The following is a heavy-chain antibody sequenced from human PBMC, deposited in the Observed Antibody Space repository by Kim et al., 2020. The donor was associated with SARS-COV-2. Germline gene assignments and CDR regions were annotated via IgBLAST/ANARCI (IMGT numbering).Heavy chain of an antibody. CDR1: GGTFSSYA. D-gene: IGHD3-10*01. V-gene: IGHV1-69*04. CDR2: IIPILGIA. CDR3: ASGYYGSGDPDY. J-gene: IGHJ4*02. Sequence: SVKVSCKASGGTFSSYAISWVRQAPGQGLEWMGRIIPILGIANYAQKFQGRVTITADKSTSTAYMELSSLRSEDTAVYYCASGYYGSGDPDYWGQGTLVTVSS.